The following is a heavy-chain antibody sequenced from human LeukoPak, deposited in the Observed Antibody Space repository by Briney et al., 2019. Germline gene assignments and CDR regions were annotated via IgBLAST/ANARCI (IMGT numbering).Heavy chain of an antibody. CDR2: ISIGGDTT. CDR3: AKAAFSRTSYFDY. Sequence: GGSLRLSCAASGFTFSSHGMCWVRQAPGRGLEWVSSISIGGDTTYSDSVKGRFTISRGNSKNTLYLQLDSLRAEDTAIYYCAKAAFSRTSYFDYWGQGTLVTASS. J-gene: IGHJ4*02. V-gene: IGHV3-23*01. CDR1: GFTFSSHG. D-gene: IGHD3-3*02.